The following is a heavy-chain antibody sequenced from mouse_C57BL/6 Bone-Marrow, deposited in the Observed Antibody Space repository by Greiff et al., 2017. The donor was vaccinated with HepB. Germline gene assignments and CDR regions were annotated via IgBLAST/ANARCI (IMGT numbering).Heavy chain of an antibody. CDR1: GYTFTSYW. CDR3: AIGLITTVPSGYFDV. D-gene: IGHD1-1*01. J-gene: IGHJ1*03. Sequence: QVQLQQPGAELVKPGASVKVSCKASGYTFTSYWMHWVKQRPGQGLEWIERIHPSDSDTNYNQKFKGKATLTVDKSSSTAYMQLSSLTSEDSAVYYCAIGLITTVPSGYFDVWGTGTTVTVSS. CDR2: IHPSDSDT. V-gene: IGHV1-74*01.